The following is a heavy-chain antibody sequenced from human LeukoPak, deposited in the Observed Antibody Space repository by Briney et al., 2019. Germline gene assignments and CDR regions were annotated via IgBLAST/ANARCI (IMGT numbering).Heavy chain of an antibody. CDR1: VFTFSSYC. D-gene: IGHD4-11*01. CDR3: AKSTTVTTQQRGYFDY. V-gene: IGHV3-30*02. J-gene: IGHJ4*02. Sequence: GGSLRLSCAASVFTFSSYCMHWVRQAPGKGLEWVAVIWNDGSNKYYADSVKGRFTISRDNPKNTLYLQMNSLRPEDTAVYYCAKSTTVTTQQRGYFDYWGQGTLVTVSS. CDR2: IWNDGSNK.